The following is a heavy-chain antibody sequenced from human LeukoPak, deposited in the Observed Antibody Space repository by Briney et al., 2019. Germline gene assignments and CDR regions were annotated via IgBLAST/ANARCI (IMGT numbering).Heavy chain of an antibody. D-gene: IGHD1-26*01. Sequence: GGSLRLSCAASGFTFSDHYMSWIRLAPGKGLEWVSYISSSSSHTNYADPVKGRFTISRDNAKNSVYLLMNSLRAEDTAVYYCAREGGTSQFDYWGQGTLVTVSS. CDR3: AREGGTSQFDY. V-gene: IGHV3-11*05. CDR1: GFTFSDHY. J-gene: IGHJ4*02. CDR2: ISSSSSHT.